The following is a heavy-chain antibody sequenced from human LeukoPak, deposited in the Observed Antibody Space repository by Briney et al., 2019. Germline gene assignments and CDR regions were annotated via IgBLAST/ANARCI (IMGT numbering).Heavy chain of an antibody. CDR1: GGSISSYY. J-gene: IGHJ3*02. D-gene: IGHD4-23*01. CDR2: IYYSGTT. CDR3: ARHYYGGSGAFDI. Sequence: TSETLSLTCTVSGGSISSYYWSWIRQPPGKGLEWIGYIYYSGTTYYNPSLKSRVTMSVDTSKKQFSLTLSFVTAAGTAIYYCARHYYGGSGAFDIWGQGTMVTVS. V-gene: IGHV4-59*08.